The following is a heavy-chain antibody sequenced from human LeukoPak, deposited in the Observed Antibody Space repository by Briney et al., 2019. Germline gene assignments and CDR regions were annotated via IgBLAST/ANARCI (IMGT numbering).Heavy chain of an antibody. CDR2: ISYDGSNK. D-gene: IGHD1-26*01. CDR3: SRESLVMGALLPDY. V-gene: IGHV3-30-3*01. CDR1: GSTFSSYA. J-gene: IGHJ4*02. Sequence: GGSLRLSCAASGSTFSSYAMHWVRQAPGKGLEWVALISYDGSNKYYADSVKGRFTISRDNSKNTLYPQMNSLRADDTAVYYCSRESLVMGALLPDYWGQGTLVTVSS.